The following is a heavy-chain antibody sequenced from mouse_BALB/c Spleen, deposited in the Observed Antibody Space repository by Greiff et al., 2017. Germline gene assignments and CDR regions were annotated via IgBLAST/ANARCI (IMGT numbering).Heavy chain of an antibody. CDR2: IYPGDGDT. Sequence: VKLQESGAELARPGASVKLSCKASGYTFTSYWMQWVKQRPGQGLEWIGAIYPGDGDTRYTQKFKGKATLTADKSSSTAYMQLSSLASEVSAVYYCARSLFDYWGQGTTLTVSS. V-gene: IGHV1-87*01. CDR3: ARSLFDY. CDR1: GYTFTSYW. J-gene: IGHJ2*01.